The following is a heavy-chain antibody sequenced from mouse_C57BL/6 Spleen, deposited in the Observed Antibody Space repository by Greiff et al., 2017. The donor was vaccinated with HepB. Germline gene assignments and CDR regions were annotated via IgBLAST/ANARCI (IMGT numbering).Heavy chain of an antibody. CDR2: IYPRSGNT. CDR1: GYTFTSYG. CDR3: ARSTYYYGSSYYFDY. D-gene: IGHD1-1*01. J-gene: IGHJ2*01. V-gene: IGHV1-81*01. Sequence: VKLQESGAELARPGASVKLSCKASGYTFTSYGISWVKQRTGQGLEWIGEIYPRSGNTYYNEKFKGKATLTADKSSSTAYMELRSLTSEDSAVYFCARSTYYYGSSYYFDYWGQGTTLTVSS.